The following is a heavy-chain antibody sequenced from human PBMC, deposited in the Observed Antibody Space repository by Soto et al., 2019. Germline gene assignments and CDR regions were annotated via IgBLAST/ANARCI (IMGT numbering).Heavy chain of an antibody. CDR2: ISSSSSYI. V-gene: IGHV3-21*01. CDR3: ARVHSAGAEQQLVNHDAFDI. J-gene: IGHJ3*02. D-gene: IGHD6-13*01. Sequence: GGSLRLSCAASGFTFSSYSMNWVRQAPGKGLEWVSSISSSSSYIYYADSVKGRFTISRDNAKNSLYLQMNSLRAEDTAVYYCARVHSAGAEQQLVNHDAFDIWGQGTMVTVSS. CDR1: GFTFSSYS.